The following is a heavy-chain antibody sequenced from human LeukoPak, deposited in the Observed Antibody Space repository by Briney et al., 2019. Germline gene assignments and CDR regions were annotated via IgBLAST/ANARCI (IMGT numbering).Heavy chain of an antibody. J-gene: IGHJ3*02. CDR3: ARSCRILDIVATIRARLGGNGFDI. CDR1: GGSISSSSSY. V-gene: IGHV4-39*07. D-gene: IGHD5-12*01. CDR2: VFHSGST. Sequence: SETLSLTCTVSGGSISSSSSYWGCSRQPPGKGLEWTLCVFHSGSTYYNPALKTRAPIAVKTSKNQFYLTLSSVTAADKAVYYCARSCRILDIVATIRARLGGNGFDIWGQGTMVTVSS.